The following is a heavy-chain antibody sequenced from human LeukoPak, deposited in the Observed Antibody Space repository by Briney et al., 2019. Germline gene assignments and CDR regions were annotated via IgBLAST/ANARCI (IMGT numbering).Heavy chain of an antibody. CDR2: ISAGGRGS. Sequence: QTGGSLRLSCAATGFPFSSYGMSWVRQAPGKGLEWVSGISAGGRGSHHADSVKGRFTITRDNSKNTVYLQMTSLRVEDSAVYYCAKWDWGIFHLGYWGQGLLVTVAS. J-gene: IGHJ4*02. V-gene: IGHV3-23*01. CDR1: GFPFSSYG. CDR3: AKWDWGIFHLGY. D-gene: IGHD2-2*03.